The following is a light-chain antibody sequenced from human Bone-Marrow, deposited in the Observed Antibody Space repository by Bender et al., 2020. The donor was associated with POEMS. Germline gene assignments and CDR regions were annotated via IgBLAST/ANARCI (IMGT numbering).Light chain of an antibody. CDR1: SSDVGNYNL. Sequence: QSALTQPASVSGSPGQSITISCTGTSSDVGNYNLVSWYQQHPGKVPKLIIYDDTKWPSGVSDRFSGSKSGNTASLTISRLQAGDEADYYCSSFTSRSTLVFGGGTKLTVL. J-gene: IGLJ3*02. CDR2: DDT. CDR3: SSFTSRSTLV. V-gene: IGLV2-14*02.